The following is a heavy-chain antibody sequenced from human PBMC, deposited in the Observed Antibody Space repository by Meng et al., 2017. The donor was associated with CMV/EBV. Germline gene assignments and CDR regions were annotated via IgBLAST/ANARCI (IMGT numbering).Heavy chain of an antibody. CDR1: RYTFTSYY. CDR3: ARARSRKGSSYIAAAGPQMDY. CDR2: INPSGGST. Sequence: QVQLGQSVAEVKRPGASVKVSCKTSRYTFTSYYMHWVRQAPGQGLEWMGIINPSGGSTSYAQKFQGRVTMTRDTSTSTVYMELSSLRSEDTAVYYCARARSRKGSSYIAAAGPQMDYWGQGTLVTASS. D-gene: IGHD6-13*01. J-gene: IGHJ4*02. V-gene: IGHV1-46*01.